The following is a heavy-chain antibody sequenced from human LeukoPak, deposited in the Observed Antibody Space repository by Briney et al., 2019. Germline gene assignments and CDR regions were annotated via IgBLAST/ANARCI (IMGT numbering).Heavy chain of an antibody. V-gene: IGHV1-69*13. D-gene: IGHD1/OR15-1a*01. CDR3: ARSNNVFFAGDH. Sequence: SVKLSCKASGDTFSSYAFSWVRQAPGQGLEWMGAIIPMSGTTHYAQNFQGRVTITSDESTRTVYLEVTSLRSEDTALYYCARSNNVFFAGDHWGQGTMVTVSS. CDR1: GDTFSSYA. J-gene: IGHJ4*02. CDR2: IIPMSGTT.